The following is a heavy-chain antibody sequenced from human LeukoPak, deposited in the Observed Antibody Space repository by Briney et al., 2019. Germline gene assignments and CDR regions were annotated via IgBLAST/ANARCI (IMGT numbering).Heavy chain of an antibody. J-gene: IGHJ5*02. CDR2: ISSSGSTI. CDR1: GFTFSSYE. CDR3: ARGEQVLRFLEWLRDGDNWFDP. D-gene: IGHD3-3*01. V-gene: IGHV3-48*03. Sequence: GGSLRLSCAASGFTFSSYEMNWVRQAPGKGLEWVSYISSSGSTIYYADSVKGRFTISRDNAKNSLYLQMNSLRAEDTAVYYCARGEQVLRFLEWLRDGDNWFDPWGQGTLVTVSS.